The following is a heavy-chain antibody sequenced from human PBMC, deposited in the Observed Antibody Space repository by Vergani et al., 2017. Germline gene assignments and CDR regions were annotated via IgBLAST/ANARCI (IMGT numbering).Heavy chain of an antibody. CDR1: GGSFSGYY. CDR2: INHSGST. Sequence: QVQLQQWGAGLLKPSETLSLTCAVYGGSFSGYYWSWIRQPPGKGLEWIGEINHSGSTNYNPSLKSRVTISVDTSKNQFSLKLSSVTAADTAVYYCAGIVGATGYGYYYMDVWGKGTTVTVSS. D-gene: IGHD1-26*01. CDR3: AGIVGATGYGYYYMDV. J-gene: IGHJ6*03. V-gene: IGHV4-34*01.